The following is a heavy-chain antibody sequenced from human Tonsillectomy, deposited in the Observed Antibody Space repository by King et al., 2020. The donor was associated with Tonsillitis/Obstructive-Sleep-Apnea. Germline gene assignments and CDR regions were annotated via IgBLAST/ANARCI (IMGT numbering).Heavy chain of an antibody. CDR2: INHSGST. D-gene: IGHD3-10*01. CDR1: GGSFSGYY. V-gene: IGHV4-34*01. Sequence: VQLPQWGAGLLKPSETLSLTCAVYGGSFSGYYWSWIRQPPGKGLEWIGEINHSGSTNYNPSLKSRVTISVDTSKNQFSLKLSSVTAADTAVYYCARGGSGVPAISYYYYYMDVWGKGTTVTVSS. CDR3: ARGGSGVPAISYYYYYMDV. J-gene: IGHJ6*03.